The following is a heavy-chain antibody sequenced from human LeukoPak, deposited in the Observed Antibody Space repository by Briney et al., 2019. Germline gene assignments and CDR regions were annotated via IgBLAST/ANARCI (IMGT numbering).Heavy chain of an antibody. D-gene: IGHD1-26*01. CDR1: GFTFDDYG. V-gene: IGHV3-20*04. CDR3: ARAPGGSGSYYGFDY. J-gene: IGHJ4*02. CDR2: INWNGGST. Sequence: GGSLRLSCAASGFTFDDYGMSWVRQAPGKGLEWVSGINWNGGSTGYADSVKGRFTISRDNAKNSLYLQMSSLRAEDTALYYCARAPGGSGSYYGFDYWGQGTLVTVSS.